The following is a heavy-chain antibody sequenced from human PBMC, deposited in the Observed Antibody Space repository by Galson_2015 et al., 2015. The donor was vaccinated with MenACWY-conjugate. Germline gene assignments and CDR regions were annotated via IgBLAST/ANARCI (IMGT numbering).Heavy chain of an antibody. J-gene: IGHJ4*02. CDR3: ARIIHDGLDY. D-gene: IGHD1-1*01. CDR1: GFTFDPCR. CDR2: INRDGGGT. Sequence: SLRLSCAASGFTFDPCRMSWVRQAPGKGLEWVTNINRDGGGTYYASSVKGRFTISKDNAENSLYLQMNSLRAEDTAIYYCARIIHDGLDYWGQGTLVTVSS. V-gene: IGHV3-7*01.